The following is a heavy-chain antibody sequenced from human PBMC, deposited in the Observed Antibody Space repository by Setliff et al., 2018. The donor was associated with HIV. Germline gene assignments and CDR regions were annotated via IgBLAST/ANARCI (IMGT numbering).Heavy chain of an antibody. Sequence: ASVKVSCKAAGYNFLSYGFSWVRQAPGQGFQWMGWISAYKGNTIYAQNLQGRVTMTTDTSTSTVYMELRSLTSDDTAAYYCAKADCTSSSCYSPFNAWGPGTMVTVSS. V-gene: IGHV1-18*04. J-gene: IGHJ3*01. D-gene: IGHD3-22*01. CDR2: ISAYKGNT. CDR1: GYNFLSYG. CDR3: AKADCTSSSCYSPFNA.